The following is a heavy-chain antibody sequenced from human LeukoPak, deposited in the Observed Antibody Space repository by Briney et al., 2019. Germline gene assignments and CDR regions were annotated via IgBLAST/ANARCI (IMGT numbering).Heavy chain of an antibody. D-gene: IGHD6-13*01. V-gene: IGHV1-8*03. J-gene: IGHJ4*02. CDR3: ARARRKAAGYYFDY. CDR2: MNPNSGNT. CDR1: GYTFTSYD. Sequence: AASVKVSCKASGYTFTSYDINWVRQATGQGLEWMGWMNPNSGNTGYAQKFQGRVTITRNTSISTAYMELSSLRSEDTAVYYCARARRKAAGYYFDYWGQGTLVTVSS.